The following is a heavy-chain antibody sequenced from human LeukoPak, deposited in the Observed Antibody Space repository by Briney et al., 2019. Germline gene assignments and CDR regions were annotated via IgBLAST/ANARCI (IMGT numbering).Heavy chain of an antibody. CDR2: ISYDGSNK. D-gene: IGHD2-2*01. Sequence: GGSLRLSCAASGFTFSSYAMHWVRQAPGKGLEWVAVISYDGSNKYYADSVKGRFTISRDNAKNSLYLQMNSLRAEDTAVYYCAREYCSSTSCLLDVWGKGTTVTISS. CDR1: GFTFSSYA. V-gene: IGHV3-30*04. CDR3: AREYCSSTSCLLDV. J-gene: IGHJ6*04.